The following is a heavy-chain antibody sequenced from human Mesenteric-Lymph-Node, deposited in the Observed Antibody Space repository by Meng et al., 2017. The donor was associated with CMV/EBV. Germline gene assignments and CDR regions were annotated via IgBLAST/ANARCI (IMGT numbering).Heavy chain of an antibody. J-gene: IGHJ4*02. D-gene: IGHD2-8*02. CDR3: ARRTGGPYAGSYWLDY. Sequence: KVSCKGSGYIFTTYWIAWVRQTPGKGLEWMGIVSPGDFDTRYSPTFEGQVTISVDKSTSTTYLQWNSLKASDSAMYYCARRTGGPYAGSYWLDYWGQGTLVTVSS. CDR1: GYIFTTYW. V-gene: IGHV5-51*01. CDR2: VSPGDFDT.